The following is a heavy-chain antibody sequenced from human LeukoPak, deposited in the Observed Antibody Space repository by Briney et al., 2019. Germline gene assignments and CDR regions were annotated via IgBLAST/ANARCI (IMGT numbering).Heavy chain of an antibody. V-gene: IGHV4-30-2*02. CDR2: VYHSGSS. Sequence: SETLSLTCAVSGVSVGSGGYSWSWVRQPPGKGLEWIGYVYHSGSSSYNPSLKSRVTIPMDRSKNQFSLKLSSVTAADAAVYYCATGSSWFGYWGQGTLVTVSS. CDR1: GVSVGSGGYS. CDR3: ATGSSWFGY. J-gene: IGHJ5*01. D-gene: IGHD6-13*01.